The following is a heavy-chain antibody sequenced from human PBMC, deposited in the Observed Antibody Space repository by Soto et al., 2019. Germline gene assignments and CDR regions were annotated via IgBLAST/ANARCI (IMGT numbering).Heavy chain of an antibody. CDR3: ASGEHNWFDP. J-gene: IGHJ5*02. Sequence: QVQLVQSGAEVKKPGSSVKVFCKASGGTFSSYVVRWVRQAPGQGLEWVGGIIPIFGTANYAQKFQGRVTITADKSTSTVYMELSSLRSDDTAVYYCASGEHNWFDPWGQGTLVTVSS. V-gene: IGHV1-69*06. CDR1: GGTFSSYV. D-gene: IGHD1-26*01. CDR2: IIPIFGTA.